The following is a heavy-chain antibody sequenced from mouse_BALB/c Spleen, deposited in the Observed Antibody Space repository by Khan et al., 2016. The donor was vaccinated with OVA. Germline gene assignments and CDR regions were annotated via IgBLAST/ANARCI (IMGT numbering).Heavy chain of an antibody. CDR2: IYPGDGNT. D-gene: IGHD2-14*01. V-gene: IGHV1-80*01. CDR1: GYAFSSYW. J-gene: IGHJ3*01. Sequence: QVQLKQSGAELVRPGSSVKISCTASGYAFSSYWMNWVKQRPGQGLEWIGQIYPGDGNTHYNGNFKGKDTLTADKSSSTAYMQLSSLTSDDSAVYFCARLGYWLAYWGQGTLVTVSA. CDR3: ARLGYWLAY.